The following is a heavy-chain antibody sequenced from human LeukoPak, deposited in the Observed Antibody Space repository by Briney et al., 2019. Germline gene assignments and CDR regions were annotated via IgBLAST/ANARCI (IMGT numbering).Heavy chain of an antibody. CDR1: GFTVSSNY. CDR3: AREESRAGPYGMDV. CDR2: IYSGGST. V-gene: IGHV3-66*02. D-gene: IGHD2/OR15-2a*01. Sequence: GGSLRLSCAASGFTVSSNYMSWVRQAPGKGLEWVSVIYSGGSTYYADSVKGRFTISRDNSKNTLYLQMNSLRAEDTAVYYCAREESRAGPYGMDVWGQGTTVTVSS. J-gene: IGHJ6*02.